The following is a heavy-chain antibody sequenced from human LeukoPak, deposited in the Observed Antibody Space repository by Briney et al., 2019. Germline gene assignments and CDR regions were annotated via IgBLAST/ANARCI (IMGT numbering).Heavy chain of an antibody. D-gene: IGHD3-10*01. CDR3: ARTSRITMVRGVIITDHFDY. CDR2: TYYSGST. CDR1: GGSISSSSYY. V-gene: IGHV4-39*01. J-gene: IGHJ4*02. Sequence: SETLSLTCTVSGGSISSSSYYWGWLRQPPGKGLEWIGSTYYSGSTYYNPSLKSRVTISVDTSKNQFSLKLSSVTAADTAVYYCARTSRITMVRGVIITDHFDYWGQGTLVTVSS.